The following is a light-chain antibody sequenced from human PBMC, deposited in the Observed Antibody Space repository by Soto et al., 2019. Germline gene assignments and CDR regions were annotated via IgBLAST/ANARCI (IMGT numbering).Light chain of an antibody. CDR1: QSVSSISSNY. CDR2: GAS. J-gene: IGKJ1*01. CDR3: QQYGSSPPT. Sequence: EIVLTQSPGTLSLSPGERATLSCRASQSVSSISSNYLAWYQQKPGQAPRLLIYGASSRATGIPDRFSGSGSGTDFTLTISRLEPEDFAVYYCQQYGSSPPTFGQGTKVDIK. V-gene: IGKV3-20*01.